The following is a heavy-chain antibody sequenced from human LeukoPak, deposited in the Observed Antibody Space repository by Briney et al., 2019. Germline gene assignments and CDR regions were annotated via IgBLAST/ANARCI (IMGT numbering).Heavy chain of an antibody. CDR3: ARENDYYDSGAYKRFDY. CDR2: IYYSGST. D-gene: IGHD3-22*01. J-gene: IGHJ4*02. V-gene: IGHV4-39*07. Sequence: KPSETLSLTCTVSGGSISSSSYYWGWIRQPPGKGLEWIGGIYYSGSTYYNPSLKSRVTISVDTSKNQSSLKLRSVTAADTAVYYCARENDYYDSGAYKRFDYWGQGTLVTVSS. CDR1: GGSISSSSYY.